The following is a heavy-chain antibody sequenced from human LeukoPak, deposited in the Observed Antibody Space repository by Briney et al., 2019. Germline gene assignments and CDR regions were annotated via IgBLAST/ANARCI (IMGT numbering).Heavy chain of an antibody. J-gene: IGHJ5*02. CDR3: ARGGKRITMVRGVISPNWFDP. CDR1: GGSISSYY. CDR2: IYYSGST. V-gene: IGHV4-59*12. Sequence: SETLSLTCTVSGGSISSYYWSWIRQPPGKGLEWIGYIYYSGSTNYNPSLKSRVTMSVDTSKNQFSLKLSSVTAADTAVYYCARGGKRITMVRGVISPNWFDPWGQGTLVTVSS. D-gene: IGHD3-10*01.